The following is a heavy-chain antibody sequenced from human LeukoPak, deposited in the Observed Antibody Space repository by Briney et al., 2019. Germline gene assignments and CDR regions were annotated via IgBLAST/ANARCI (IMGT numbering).Heavy chain of an antibody. Sequence: EGSLRLSCAASGFTFSSYWMHWVRQAPGKGLVWVSRINSDGSSTSYADSVKGRFTISRDNAKNSLYLQMNSLRAEDTAVYYCARDVAVAGLDYWGQGTLVTVSS. CDR1: GFTFSSYW. D-gene: IGHD6-19*01. J-gene: IGHJ4*02. V-gene: IGHV3-74*01. CDR2: INSDGSST. CDR3: ARDVAVAGLDY.